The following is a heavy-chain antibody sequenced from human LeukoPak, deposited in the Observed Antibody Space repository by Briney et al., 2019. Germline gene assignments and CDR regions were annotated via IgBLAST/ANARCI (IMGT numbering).Heavy chain of an antibody. D-gene: IGHD2-15*01. V-gene: IGHV1-2*02. CDR3: ARGRGGGYFDF. Sequence: ASVKVSCKASGYTFTEYYMHWVRQAPGQGLEWMGWINPNSGGANYAENFQGRVTMTRDTSISTAYMELSSLRYDDTALYYCARGRGGGYFDFWGQETLVTVSS. J-gene: IGHJ4*02. CDR2: INPNSGGA. CDR1: GYTFTEYY.